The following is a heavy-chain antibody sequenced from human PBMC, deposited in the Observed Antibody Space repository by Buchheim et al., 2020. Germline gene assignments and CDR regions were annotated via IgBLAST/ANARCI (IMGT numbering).Heavy chain of an antibody. Sequence: EVQLLESGGGLVQPGGSLRLSCAASGFTFSNYAMSWVRQVPGKGLEWVSAISGSGGSTYYADSVKGRLTISRDNSKNTVYLQVNSLRAEDTAVYYRAKTLAGSWYEVDYWGQGTL. CDR1: GFTFSNYA. J-gene: IGHJ4*02. D-gene: IGHD2-15*01. CDR2: ISGSGGST. CDR3: AKTLAGSWYEVDY. V-gene: IGHV3-23*01.